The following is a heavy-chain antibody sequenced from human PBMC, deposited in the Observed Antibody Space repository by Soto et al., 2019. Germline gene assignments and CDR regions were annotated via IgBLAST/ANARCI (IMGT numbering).Heavy chain of an antibody. J-gene: IGHJ4*02. V-gene: IGHV4-39*01. CDR1: GGSISSSSYY. CDR3: ARRPGVLRYFDWNAPNLSYFDY. CDR2: IYYSGST. D-gene: IGHD3-9*01. Sequence: QLQLQESGPGLVKPSETLSLTCTVSGGSISSSSYYWGWIRQPPGKGLEWIGSIYYSGSTYYNPSLKSRVTISVDTSKNQFSLKLSSVTAADTAVYYCARRPGVLRYFDWNAPNLSYFDYWGQGTLVTVSS.